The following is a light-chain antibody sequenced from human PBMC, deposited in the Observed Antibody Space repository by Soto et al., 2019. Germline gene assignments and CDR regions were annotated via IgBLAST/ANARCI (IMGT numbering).Light chain of an antibody. CDR3: QQRSKWPPEVT. CDR2: DAS. CDR1: QAISDN. Sequence: IVMTQSPATLSVSPGARAPLSCRARQAISDNLAWYQHKPGQPPRLLIYDASTRATGIPARFSGGGSGTEFTLTISSLQSEDFAVYYCQQRSKWPPEVTFGQGTRLEIK. J-gene: IGKJ5*01. V-gene: IGKV3-15*01.